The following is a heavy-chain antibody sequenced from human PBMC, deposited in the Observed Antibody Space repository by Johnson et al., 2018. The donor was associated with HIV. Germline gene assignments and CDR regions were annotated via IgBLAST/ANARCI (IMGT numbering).Heavy chain of an antibody. CDR1: PFIFTDYY. J-gene: IGHJ3*02. V-gene: IGHV3-13*01. Sequence: VQPVESGGGLVKPGGSLRLSCVASPFIFTDYYMRWLRQAPGKGLESLSAIGTAGDTYSPGSVNGRLTLSIENAKISLYLQMNSLRVEDTALYYCVRVGGNGNYFFDPVDMWGQGTMVTVSS. D-gene: IGHD1-26*01. CDR2: IGTAGDT. CDR3: VRVGGNGNYFFDPVDM.